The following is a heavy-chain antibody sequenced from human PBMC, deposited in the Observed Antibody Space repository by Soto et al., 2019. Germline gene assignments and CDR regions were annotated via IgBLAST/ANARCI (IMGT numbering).Heavy chain of an antibody. J-gene: IGHJ4*02. CDR1: GFTFSIYG. Sequence: QVQLVESGGGVVQPGRSLRLSCAASGFTFSIYGMHWVRQAPSKGLEWVADISYDGSKKHYADSVKGRFTVSRDNSKNTLYLQMNSLRAEDTAIYYCAKSLACSGAVCPDTIDYWGQGTLVTVSS. CDR3: AKSLACSGAVCPDTIDY. CDR2: ISYDGSKK. V-gene: IGHV3-30*18. D-gene: IGHD2-8*02.